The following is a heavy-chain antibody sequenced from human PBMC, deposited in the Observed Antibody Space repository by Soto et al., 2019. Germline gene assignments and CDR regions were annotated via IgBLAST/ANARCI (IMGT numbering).Heavy chain of an antibody. J-gene: IGHJ4*02. CDR2: ISGSGGST. V-gene: IGHV3-23*01. CDR1: GFTFSSYA. D-gene: IGHD3-3*02. CDR3: AKDRYQNFWSGYPPADY. Sequence: WGSLRLSCAASGFTFSSYAMSWVRQAPGKGLEWVSAISGSGGSTYYADSVKGRFTISRDNSKNTLYLQMNSLRAEDTAVYYCAKDRYQNFWSGYPPADYWGQGTLVNVSS.